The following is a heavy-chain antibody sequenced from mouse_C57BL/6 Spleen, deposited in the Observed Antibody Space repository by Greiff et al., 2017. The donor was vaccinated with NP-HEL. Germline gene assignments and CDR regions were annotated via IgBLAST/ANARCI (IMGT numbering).Heavy chain of an antibody. D-gene: IGHD2-3*01. CDR1: GFTFSSYA. Sequence: EVKLMESGGGLVKPGGSLKLSCAASGFTFSSYAMSWVRQTPEKRLEWVATISDGGSYTYYPDNVKGRFTISRDNAKNNLYLQMSHLKSEDTAMYYCARGGYDGYSDYWGQGTTLTVSS. J-gene: IGHJ2*01. V-gene: IGHV5-4*03. CDR3: ARGGYDGYSDY. CDR2: ISDGGSYT.